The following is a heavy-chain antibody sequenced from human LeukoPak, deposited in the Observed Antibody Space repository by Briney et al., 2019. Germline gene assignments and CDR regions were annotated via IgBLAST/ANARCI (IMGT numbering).Heavy chain of an antibody. J-gene: IGHJ4*02. CDR1: GFTFSSYW. CDR3: AKGYSYGPTDTY. Sequence: GGSLRLSCAASGFTFSSYWMHWVRQAPGKGLVWVSRINSDGSSTSYADSVKGRFTISRDNAKNTLYLQMNSLRAEDTAVYYCAKGYSYGPTDTYWGQGTLVTVSS. D-gene: IGHD5-18*01. CDR2: INSDGSST. V-gene: IGHV3-74*01.